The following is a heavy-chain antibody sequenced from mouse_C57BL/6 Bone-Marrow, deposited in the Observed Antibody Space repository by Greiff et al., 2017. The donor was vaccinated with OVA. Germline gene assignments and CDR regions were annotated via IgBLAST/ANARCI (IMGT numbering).Heavy chain of an antibody. CDR3: ARRITTVVATNAMDY. Sequence: EVQGVESGGGLVKPGGSLKLSCAASGFTFSDYGMHWVHQAPEKGLEWVAYISSVSSTIYYADTVKGRFTISRDNAKNTLFLQMTSLRSEDTAMYYCARRITTVVATNAMDYWGQGTSVTVSS. CDR1: GFTFSDYG. V-gene: IGHV5-17*01. D-gene: IGHD1-1*01. CDR2: ISSVSSTI. J-gene: IGHJ4*01.